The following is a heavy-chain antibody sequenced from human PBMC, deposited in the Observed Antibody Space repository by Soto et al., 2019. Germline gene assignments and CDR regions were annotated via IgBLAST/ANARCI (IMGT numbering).Heavy chain of an antibody. Sequence: GGSLRLSCXAXGFTFSSYAMSWVRQAPGKGLEWVSAISGSGGSTYYADSVKGRFTISRDNSKNTLYLQMNSLRAEDTAVYYCAKDLAITIFGFDYWGQGTLVTVS. CDR2: ISGSGGST. CDR3: AKDLAITIFGFDY. V-gene: IGHV3-23*01. D-gene: IGHD3-3*01. J-gene: IGHJ4*02. CDR1: GFTFSSYA.